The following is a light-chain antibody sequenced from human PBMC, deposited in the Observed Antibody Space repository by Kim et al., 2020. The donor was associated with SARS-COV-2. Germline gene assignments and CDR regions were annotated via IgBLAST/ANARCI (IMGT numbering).Light chain of an antibody. CDR3: SSYTSSNTII. J-gene: IGLJ2*01. CDR1: SSDVGGYNY. Sequence: QALNISCTGTSSDVGGYNYVSWYQQHPDKAPKLMIFDVSKRPSGVSNRFSGSKSGNTASLTISGLQAEDEADYYCSSYTSSNTIIFGGGTQLTVL. V-gene: IGLV2-14*04. CDR2: DVS.